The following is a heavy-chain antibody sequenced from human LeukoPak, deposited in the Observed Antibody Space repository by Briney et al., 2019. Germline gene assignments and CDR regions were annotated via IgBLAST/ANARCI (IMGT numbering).Heavy chain of an antibody. V-gene: IGHV3-43D*03. CDR2: ISWDGGST. CDR3: AKRGAEVGTTVAPGDY. CDR1: GFTFDDYA. J-gene: IGHJ4*02. D-gene: IGHD1-26*01. Sequence: GGSLRLSCAASGFTFDDYAMHWVRQAPGKGLEWVSLISWDGGSTYYADSVKGRFTISRDNSKNTLYLQMSSLRAEDTAVYYCAKRGAEVGTTVAPGDYWGQGTLLTVSS.